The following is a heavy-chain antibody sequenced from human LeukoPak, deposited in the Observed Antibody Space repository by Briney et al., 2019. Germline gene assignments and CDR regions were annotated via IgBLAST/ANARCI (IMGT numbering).Heavy chain of an antibody. Sequence: ASVKVSCKASGYTFTSYGISWVRQAPGQGLEWMGWMNPNSGGTNYAQKFQGRVTMTRDTSISTAYMELSRLRSDDTAVYYCARGTTSYYYDSSGYYPNYWGQGTLVTVSS. D-gene: IGHD3-22*01. CDR3: ARGTTSYYYDSSGYYPNY. CDR2: MNPNSGGT. V-gene: IGHV1-2*02. J-gene: IGHJ4*02. CDR1: GYTFTSYG.